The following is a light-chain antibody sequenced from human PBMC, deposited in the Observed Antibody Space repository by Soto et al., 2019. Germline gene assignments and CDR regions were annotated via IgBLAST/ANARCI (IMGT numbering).Light chain of an antibody. V-gene: IGLV2-14*03. CDR1: SSDVGGYNY. CDR2: DVT. Sequence: QSALTQPASVSGSPGQSITISCTGTSSDVGGYNYVSWYQHHPDKAPKLVIYDVTNRPSGVSNRFSGSKAGNTASLIISGLQAEDEADYYCNSYTGSATPYVFGTGTKVTVL. CDR3: NSYTGSATPYV. J-gene: IGLJ1*01.